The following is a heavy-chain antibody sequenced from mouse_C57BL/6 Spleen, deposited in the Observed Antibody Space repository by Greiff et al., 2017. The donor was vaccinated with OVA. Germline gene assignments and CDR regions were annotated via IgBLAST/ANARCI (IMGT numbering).Heavy chain of an antibody. Sequence: DVMLVESGGGLVQPGGSLKLSCAASGFTFSDYYMYWVRQTPEKRLEWVAYISNGGGSTYYPDTVKGRFTISRDNAKNTLYLQMSRLKSEDTAMYYCARRGTGRGGTYYFDYWGQGTTLTVSS. V-gene: IGHV5-12*01. CDR2: ISNGGGST. CDR1: GFTFSDYY. J-gene: IGHJ2*01. CDR3: ARRGTGRGGTYYFDY. D-gene: IGHD4-1*01.